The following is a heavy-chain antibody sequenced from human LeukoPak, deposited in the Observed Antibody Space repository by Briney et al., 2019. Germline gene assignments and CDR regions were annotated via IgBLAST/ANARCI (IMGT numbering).Heavy chain of an antibody. CDR3: ARHHESRYCSSTSCPTGWFDP. J-gene: IGHJ5*02. Sequence: ASVKVSCKASGYIFTDYYMYWVRQATGQGLEWMGWMNPNSGNTGYAQKFQGRVTMTRNTSISTAYMELSSLRSEDTAVYYCARHHESRYCSSTSCPTGWFDPWGQGTLVTVSS. D-gene: IGHD2-2*01. V-gene: IGHV1-8*02. CDR2: MNPNSGNT. CDR1: GYIFTDYY.